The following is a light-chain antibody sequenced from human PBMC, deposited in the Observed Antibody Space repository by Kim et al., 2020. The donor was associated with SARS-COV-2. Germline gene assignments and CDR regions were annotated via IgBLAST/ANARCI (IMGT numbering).Light chain of an antibody. CDR3: QQRSEWPIT. V-gene: IGKV3-11*01. CDR1: QSVRGY. Sequence: LSPGERATLSCRASQSVRGYIDWYQQKPGQAPRLLIYDASKRATGIPGRFSGSGSGTDFALTISSLNPEDFALYYCQQRSEWPITFGQGTRLEIK. J-gene: IGKJ5*01. CDR2: DAS.